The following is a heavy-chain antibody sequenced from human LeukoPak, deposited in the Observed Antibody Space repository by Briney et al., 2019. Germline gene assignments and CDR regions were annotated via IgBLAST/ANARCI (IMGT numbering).Heavy chain of an antibody. J-gene: IGHJ4*02. CDR1: GYTFTNYY. Sequence: GASVNVSCKASGYTFTNYYMHWVRQAPGQGLEWMGIINPSGGSASSAQKFQGRVTMTRDTSTSTVYMELSSLRSEDTAVYYCARDYHGSGSLTTFDYWGRGTLVTVSS. V-gene: IGHV1-46*01. D-gene: IGHD3-10*01. CDR2: INPSGGSA. CDR3: ARDYHGSGSLTTFDY.